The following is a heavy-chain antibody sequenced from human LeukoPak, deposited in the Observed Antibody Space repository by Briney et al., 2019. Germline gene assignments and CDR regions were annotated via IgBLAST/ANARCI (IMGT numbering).Heavy chain of an antibody. V-gene: IGHV4-28*01. CDR3: ARMKGGYSYGRFDY. J-gene: IGHJ4*02. Sequence: SDTLSLTCAVSGYSISSSNWWGWIRQPPGKGLEWIGYIYYSGSTYYNPSLKSRVTMSVDTSKNQFSLKLSSVTAVDTAVYYCARMKGGYSYGRFDYRGQGTLVTVSS. D-gene: IGHD5-18*01. CDR1: GYSISSSNW. CDR2: IYYSGST.